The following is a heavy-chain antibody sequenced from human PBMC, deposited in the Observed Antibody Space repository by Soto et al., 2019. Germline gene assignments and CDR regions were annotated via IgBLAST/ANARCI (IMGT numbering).Heavy chain of an antibody. CDR3: ARDSGGLLVY. V-gene: IGHV1-3*01. J-gene: IGHJ4*02. CDR2: INAGNGDT. CDR1: GYTFTSNA. D-gene: IGHD6-19*01. Sequence: ASVKVSCKTSGYTFTSNAMHWVRQAPGQRLEWMGWINAGNGDTKYSQKFQDRVTITRDTSAGTAYMEVSSLRSEDTAVYYCARDSGGLLVYWGQGTLVSVSS.